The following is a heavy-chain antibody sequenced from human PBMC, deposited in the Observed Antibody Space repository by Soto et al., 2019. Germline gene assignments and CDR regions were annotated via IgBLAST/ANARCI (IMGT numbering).Heavy chain of an antibody. CDR2: ISYDGSNK. Sequence: PGGSLRLSCAASGFTFSSYAMHWVRQAPGKGLEWVAVISYDGSNKYYADSVKGRFTISRDNSKNTLYLQMNSLRAEDTAVYYCARAFAPVAGYFDYWGQGTLVTVSS. CDR3: ARAFAPVAGYFDY. CDR1: GFTFSSYA. J-gene: IGHJ4*02. V-gene: IGHV3-30-3*01. D-gene: IGHD6-19*01.